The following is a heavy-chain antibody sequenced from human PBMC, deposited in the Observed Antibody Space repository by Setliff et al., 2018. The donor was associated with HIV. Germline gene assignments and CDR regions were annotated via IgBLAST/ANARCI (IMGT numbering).Heavy chain of an antibody. D-gene: IGHD3-16*01. CDR2: ISGSGGTV. J-gene: IGHJ4*02. V-gene: IGHV3-48*03. Sequence: LRLSCVASGFPFESYEMNWVRQTPGKGLEWISYISGSGGTVHYADAVKGRFTISRDNAENVLYLQIHSLRAEDTAVYYCATDRGEPRWGQGTLVTVSS. CDR1: GFPFESYE. CDR3: ATDRGEPR.